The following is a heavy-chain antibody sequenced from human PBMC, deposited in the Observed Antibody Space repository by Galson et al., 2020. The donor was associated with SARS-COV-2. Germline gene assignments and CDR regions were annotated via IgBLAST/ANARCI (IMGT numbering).Heavy chain of an antibody. CDR1: EFTFSSYE. CDR3: ARKSSWIGYYHSYGMDV. J-gene: IGHJ6*02. D-gene: IGHD3-3*01. CDR2: INKNGGTK. V-gene: IGHV3-48*03. Sequence: GESLKISCAASEFTFSSYEMNWVRQAPGKGLEWVSYINKNGGTKYYADSEKGRFTISRDDAKHSMYLQMNSLRAEDTAVYYCARKSSWIGYYHSYGMDVWGQGTTVTVSS.